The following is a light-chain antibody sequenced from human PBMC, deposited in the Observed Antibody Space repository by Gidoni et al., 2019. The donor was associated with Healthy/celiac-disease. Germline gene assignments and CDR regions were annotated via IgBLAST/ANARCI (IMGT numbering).Light chain of an antibody. CDR3: QQYGSSPPFT. CDR1: QSVSSSD. CDR2: GAS. J-gene: IGKJ3*01. Sequence: EIVLTQSPGTLSLSPGERATLSCRASQSVSSSDLAWYQQKPGQAPRLLIYGASSRATGIPDFTLTISRLEPEDFAVYYCQQYGSSPPFTFGPGTKVDIK. V-gene: IGKV3-20*01.